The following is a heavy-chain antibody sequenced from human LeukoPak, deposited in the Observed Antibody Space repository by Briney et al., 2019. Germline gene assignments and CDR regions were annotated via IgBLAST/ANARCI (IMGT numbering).Heavy chain of an antibody. CDR1: RYTFTSYD. J-gene: IGHJ4*02. CDR3: ARALYDDSSGYRSVPIDY. Sequence: ASVKVSCKASRYTFTSYDINWVRQAPGQGLEWMGIINPSGGRTSYAQKFQGRVTMTRATSTSTVSMELSSLRSEDTAVYYCARALYDDSSGYRSVPIDYWGQGTLVTVSS. D-gene: IGHD3-22*01. V-gene: IGHV1-46*01. CDR2: INPSGGRT.